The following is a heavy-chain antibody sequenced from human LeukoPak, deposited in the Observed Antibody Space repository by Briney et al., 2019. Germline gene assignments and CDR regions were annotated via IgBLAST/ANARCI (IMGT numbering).Heavy chain of an antibody. V-gene: IGHV1-3*01. CDR2: INAGNGNT. CDR1: GYTFTSYA. J-gene: IGHJ4*01. CDR3: ARGTYYYGSGVSPVDY. Sequence: GASVKVSCKASGYTFTSYAMHWVRQAPGQRLEWMGWINAGNGNTKYSQKFQGRVTITRDTSASTAYMELSSLRSEDTAVYYCARGTYYYGSGVSPVDYWGHGTLVTVSS. D-gene: IGHD3-10*01.